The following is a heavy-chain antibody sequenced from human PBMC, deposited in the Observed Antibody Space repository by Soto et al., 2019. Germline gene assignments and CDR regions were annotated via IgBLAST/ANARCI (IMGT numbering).Heavy chain of an antibody. CDR2: ITVYNGNT. J-gene: IGHJ4*01. D-gene: IGHD5-18*01. CDR1: GYTFTNYG. Sequence: GASVKVSCKASGYTFTNYGASWVRQAPGQGLEWMGWITVYNGNTHYAQNLQGGVTMTTDTSTSTAHMELWSLGSDDTAVYYCARSYSYGSYWYFDYWGQGALVTLSS. V-gene: IGHV1-18*04. CDR3: ARSYSYGSYWYFDY.